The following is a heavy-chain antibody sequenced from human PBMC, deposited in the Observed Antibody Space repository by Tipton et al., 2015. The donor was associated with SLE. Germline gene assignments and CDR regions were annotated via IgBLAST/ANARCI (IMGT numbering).Heavy chain of an antibody. V-gene: IGHV4-34*01. D-gene: IGHD6-13*01. CDR3: ARDGGGYSSSWYYYYYYMDV. CDR2: INHSGST. Sequence: TLSLTCALYGGSFSDYYWSWIRQPPGKGLEWIGEINHSGSTNYNPSLKSRVTISVDTSKNQFSLKLNSVTAADTAVYYCARDGGGYSSSWYYYYYYMDVWGKGTTVTVSS. CDR1: GGSFSDYY. J-gene: IGHJ6*03.